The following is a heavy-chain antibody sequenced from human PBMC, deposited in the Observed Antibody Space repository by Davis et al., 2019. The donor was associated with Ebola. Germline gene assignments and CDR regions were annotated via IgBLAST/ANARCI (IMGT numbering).Heavy chain of an antibody. D-gene: IGHD3-3*01. V-gene: IGHV3-23*01. J-gene: IGHJ4*02. CDR1: GFTFSSYA. CDR3: AKETNGVVGESYFDY. Sequence: GESLKISCAASGFTFSSYAMSWVRQAPGKGLEWVSAISGSGGSTYYADSVKGRFTISRDNSKNTLYLQMNSLRAEDTAVYYCAKETNGVVGESYFDYWGQGTLVTVSS. CDR2: ISGSGGST.